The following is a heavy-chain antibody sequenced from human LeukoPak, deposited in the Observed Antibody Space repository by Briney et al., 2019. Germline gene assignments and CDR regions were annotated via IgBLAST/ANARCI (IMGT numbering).Heavy chain of an antibody. CDR3: ARETRITIFGVVTRNYFDY. CDR1: GFTFSSYW. Sequence: GGSLRLSCAASGFTFSSYWKHWVRQAPGKGLVWVSRINSDGSSTSYADSVKGRFTISRDNAKNTLYLQMNSLRAEDTAVYYCARETRITIFGVVTRNYFDYWGQRTLVTVSS. V-gene: IGHV3-74*01. D-gene: IGHD3-3*01. CDR2: INSDGSST. J-gene: IGHJ4*02.